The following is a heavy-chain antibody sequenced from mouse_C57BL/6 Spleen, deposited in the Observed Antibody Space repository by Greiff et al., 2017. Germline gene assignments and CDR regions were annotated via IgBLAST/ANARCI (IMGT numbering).Heavy chain of an antibody. J-gene: IGHJ2*01. Sequence: VQLQQSGPELVKPGASVKMSCKASGYTFTDYKMHWVKQSHGKSLEWIGYINPNNGGTSYNQKFKGKATLTVNKSSSTANMEHRSLTSEDSAVYYCRRQLGFDYWGQGTTLTVSS. CDR3: RRQLGFDY. CDR1: GYTFTDYK. D-gene: IGHD3-1*01. CDR2: INPNNGGT. V-gene: IGHV1-22*01.